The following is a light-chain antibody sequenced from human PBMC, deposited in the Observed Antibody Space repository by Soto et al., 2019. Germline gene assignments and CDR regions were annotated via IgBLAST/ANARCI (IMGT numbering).Light chain of an antibody. CDR3: CSYAGGYTLV. V-gene: IGLV2-11*01. CDR2: DVN. CDR1: SSDIGDYNY. J-gene: IGLJ2*01. Sequence: QSVLTQPRSVSGSPGQSVTISCTGTSSDIGDYNYVSWYKRLPGKAPQLIIYDVNKRPSGVPDRFSGSKSANTASLTISGLQAEDEGDFYCCSYAGGYTLVFGGGTKVTVL.